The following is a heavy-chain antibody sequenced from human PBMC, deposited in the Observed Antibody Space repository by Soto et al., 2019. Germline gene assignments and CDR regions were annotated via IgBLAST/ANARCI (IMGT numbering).Heavy chain of an antibody. V-gene: IGHV4-4*02. Sequence: QVQLHESGPGLVKPSATLSLTCDVSGGPLYTSNWWTWVRQPPGRGLEWIGQIFHDETANFNPSRKCRVPTSMDKSRNQFSLHLTSVTAADTAVYYCARGGQLHWWFDPWGQGTLVTVSS. CDR3: ARGGQLHWWFDP. J-gene: IGHJ5*02. CDR1: GGPLYTSNW. D-gene: IGHD2-2*01. CDR2: IFHDETA.